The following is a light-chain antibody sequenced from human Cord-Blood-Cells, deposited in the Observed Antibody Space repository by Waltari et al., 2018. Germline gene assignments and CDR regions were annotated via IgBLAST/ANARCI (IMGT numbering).Light chain of an antibody. V-gene: IGLV3-1*01. CDR1: KLGDKY. J-gene: IGLJ1*01. CDR2: QDS. CDR3: QAWDSSTYV. Sequence: SYELTQPPSVSVSPGQTASITCSGDKLGDKYACWYQQKPGQSPVLVIYQDSKRPSGMPGRFSGSNSGNTATLTISGTQAMDEAYYYCQAWDSSTYVFGTGTKVTVL.